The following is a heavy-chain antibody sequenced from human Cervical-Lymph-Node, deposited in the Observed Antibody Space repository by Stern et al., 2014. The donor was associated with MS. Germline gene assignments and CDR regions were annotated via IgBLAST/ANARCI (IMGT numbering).Heavy chain of an antibody. J-gene: IGHJ4*02. CDR2: IFRDDSDT. CDR1: GDTFTTSW. CDR3: MRLRDIVGPIHY. Sequence: VQLVESGAELKKPGESLKISCTHSGDTFTTSWLRWVRQKPGKGLEWMGIIFRDDSDTRSTPSFQGQVTISADKSISTAYLQWSSLKAADSAMYYCMRLRDIVGPIHYWGQGTLVTVSS. V-gene: IGHV5-51*01. D-gene: IGHD1-26*01.